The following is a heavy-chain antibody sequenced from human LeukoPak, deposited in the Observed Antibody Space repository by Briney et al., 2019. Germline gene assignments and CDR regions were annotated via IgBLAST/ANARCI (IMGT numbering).Heavy chain of an antibody. V-gene: IGHV3-23*01. CDR2: ITAIDGRT. Sequence: PGGSLRLSCVASGFTFSSTTMGWVRQAPGRGLEWVSSITAIDGRTYYADSVKGRFTVSRDNAKNTLYLQVNNLRAEDTAVYYCARGPNSNWSGLDFWGQGTLLTVSS. CDR3: ARGPNSNWSGLDF. CDR1: GFTFSSTT. J-gene: IGHJ4*02. D-gene: IGHD6-6*01.